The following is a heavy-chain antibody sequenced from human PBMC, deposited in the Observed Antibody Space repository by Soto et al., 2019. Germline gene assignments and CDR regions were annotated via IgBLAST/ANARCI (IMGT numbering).Heavy chain of an antibody. J-gene: IGHJ5*02. V-gene: IGHV4-4*07. Sequence: PSETLSLTCTVSGASISGFYWSWIRKSAGKGLEWIGRIYATGTTDYNPSLKSRVMMSLDTSQKQISLKLRSVTAADTAVYYCVRDGTKTLRDWFDPWGQGISVTVSS. CDR1: GASISGFY. D-gene: IGHD1-1*01. CDR3: VRDGTKTLRDWFDP. CDR2: IYATGTT.